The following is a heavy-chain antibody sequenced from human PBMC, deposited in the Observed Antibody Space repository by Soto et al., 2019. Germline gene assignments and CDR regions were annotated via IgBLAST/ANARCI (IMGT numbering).Heavy chain of an antibody. CDR2: INHSGST. Sequence: SETLSLTCAVYGGSFSGYYWSWIRQPPGKGLEWIGEINHSGSTNYNPSLKSRVTISVDTSKNQFSLKLSSVTAADTAVYYCAREEDAVAGTDYWGQGTLVTVSS. D-gene: IGHD6-19*01. V-gene: IGHV4-34*01. CDR3: AREEDAVAGTDY. CDR1: GGSFSGYY. J-gene: IGHJ4*02.